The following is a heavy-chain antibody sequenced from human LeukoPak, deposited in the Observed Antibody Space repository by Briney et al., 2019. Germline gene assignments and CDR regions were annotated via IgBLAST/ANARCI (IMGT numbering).Heavy chain of an antibody. CDR2: INPNSGGT. V-gene: IGHV1-2*02. J-gene: IGHJ3*02. CDR3: ARGNWNVYAFDI. D-gene: IGHD1-1*01. CDR1: GYTFTGYY. Sequence: ASVKVSCKASGYTFTGYYMHWVRQAPGQGLEGMGWINPNSGGTNYAQKFQGRVTMTRDTSITTAYMELSRLRSDDTAVYYCARGNWNVYAFDIWGQGTMVTVSS.